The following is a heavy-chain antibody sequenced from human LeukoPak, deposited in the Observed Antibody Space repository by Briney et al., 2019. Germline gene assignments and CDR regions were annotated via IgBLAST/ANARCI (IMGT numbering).Heavy chain of an antibody. J-gene: IGHJ6*03. CDR2: IYYSGST. V-gene: IGHV4-59*12. D-gene: IGHD6-13*01. CDR1: GGSISSYY. CDR3: ARGWAAAGTVGYYYYYMDV. Sequence: PSETLSLTCTVSGGSISSYYWSWIRQPPGKGLEWIGYIYYSGSTNYNPSLKSRVTMSVDTSKNQFSLKLSSVTAADTAVYYCARGWAAAGTVGYYYYYMDVWGKGTTVTISS.